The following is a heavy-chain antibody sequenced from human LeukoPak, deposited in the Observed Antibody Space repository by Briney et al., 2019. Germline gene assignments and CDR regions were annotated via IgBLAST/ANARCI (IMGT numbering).Heavy chain of an antibody. CDR2: IYYSGSS. J-gene: IGHJ6*03. CDR3: AIEMATTRGNYYYYMDV. V-gene: IGHV4-39*01. CDR1: GGSISSSSSY. D-gene: IGHD5-24*01. Sequence: SETLSLTCSVSGGSISSSSSYWGWIRQPPGKGLEWIGSIYYSGSSFDNPALKSRVTISVDTSKNQFSLKLSSVTAADTAVYYCAIEMATTRGNYYYYMDVWGKGTTVTISS.